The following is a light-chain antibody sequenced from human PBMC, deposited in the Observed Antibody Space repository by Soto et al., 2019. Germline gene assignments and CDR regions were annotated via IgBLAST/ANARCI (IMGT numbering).Light chain of an antibody. J-gene: IGKJ2*01. V-gene: IGKV3-15*01. CDR3: RQYTNWPQN. Sequence: EIVMTQSQVTLSASPGERATLSCRASQTVSTNLAWYQQRPGQAPRLLIYGASTRVTGIPPTFSASGSGTDFPLTISSLQSEDFAVYFCRQYTNWPQNFGQGTKLEIK. CDR2: GAS. CDR1: QTVSTN.